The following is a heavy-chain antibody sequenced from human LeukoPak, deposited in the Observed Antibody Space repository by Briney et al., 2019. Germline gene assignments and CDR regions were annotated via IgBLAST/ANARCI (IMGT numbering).Heavy chain of an antibody. V-gene: IGHV1-2*02. CDR3: ATDGWVDYDWGFDI. D-gene: IGHD4-17*01. CDR1: GYTFTGYY. J-gene: IGHJ3*02. Sequence: ASVKVSCKASGYTFTGYYMHWVRQAPGQGLEWMGWINPNSGGPNYAQKFQGRVTMTRDTSISTAYMELSRLRSDDTAVYYCATDGWVDYDWGFDIWGQGTMVTVSS. CDR2: INPNSGGP.